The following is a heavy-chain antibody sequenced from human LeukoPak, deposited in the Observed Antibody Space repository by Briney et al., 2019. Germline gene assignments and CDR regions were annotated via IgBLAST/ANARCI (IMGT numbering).Heavy chain of an antibody. CDR2: IYYSTNT. Sequence: PSETLSLTCTVSGGSISISSYYWGWIRQTPGKGLEWIGSIYYSTNTYYNPSLKSRVTISIDTSKNQFSLKLTSVTAADTAVFYCAREKIDGDHRGIFDYWGQGTLVTVSS. CDR1: GGSISISSYY. J-gene: IGHJ4*02. V-gene: IGHV4-39*07. D-gene: IGHD3-10*01. CDR3: AREKIDGDHRGIFDY.